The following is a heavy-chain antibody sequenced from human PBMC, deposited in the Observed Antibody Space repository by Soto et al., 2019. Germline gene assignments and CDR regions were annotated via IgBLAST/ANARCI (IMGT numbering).Heavy chain of an antibody. Sequence: VGSLRLSCAASGFAFKSYEMNWVRQAPGKGLEWISYISSSGTTINYAESVKGRFTISRDNAKNSLSLEMTSLRTDDTGVYYCARTDAQTRGYTYGVRTVSETRFYYYYGMDVWGQGTRVTVSS. CDR2: ISSSGTTI. J-gene: IGHJ6*02. D-gene: IGHD5-18*01. CDR3: ARTDAQTRGYTYGVRTVSETRFYYYYGMDV. V-gene: IGHV3-48*03. CDR1: GFAFKSYE.